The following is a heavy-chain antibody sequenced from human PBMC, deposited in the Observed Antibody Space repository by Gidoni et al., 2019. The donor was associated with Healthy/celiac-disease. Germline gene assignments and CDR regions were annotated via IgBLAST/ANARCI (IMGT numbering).Heavy chain of an antibody. CDR3: ARGGGGLRFLLDWYFDL. CDR1: GYTFTSYD. V-gene: IGHV1-8*01. Sequence: VQLVQSGAEVKKPGASAKVSCKPPGYTFTSYDINWRRQATGQGLEGMGRMNPNSGNTGYAQKCQGRVTMTRNTAISTAYMKLMSLRSEDTAVYYCARGGGGLRFLLDWYFDLWGRGTLVTVSS. CDR2: MNPNSGNT. J-gene: IGHJ2*01. D-gene: IGHD3-3*01.